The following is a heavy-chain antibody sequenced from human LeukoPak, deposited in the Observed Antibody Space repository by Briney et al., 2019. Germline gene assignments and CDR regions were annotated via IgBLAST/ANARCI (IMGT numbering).Heavy chain of an antibody. D-gene: IGHD3-16*02. J-gene: IGHJ6*02. Sequence: GGSLRLSCAASGFTFSDYYMSWIRQSPGRGLEWVSFLSFDGSNEFYADSLKGRFTISRDNSKDTLYLQMDSLRAEDTALYYCAREEHDYVWGSYRYYYYYGIDVWGQGTTVTVSS. CDR2: LSFDGSNE. CDR1: GFTFSDYY. CDR3: AREEHDYVWGSYRYYYYYGIDV. V-gene: IGHV3-30*03.